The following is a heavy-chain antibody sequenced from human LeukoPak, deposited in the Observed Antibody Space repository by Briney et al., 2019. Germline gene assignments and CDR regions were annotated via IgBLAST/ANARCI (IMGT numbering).Heavy chain of an antibody. CDR1: GGSISSYY. CDR2: IYYSGST. Sequence: SETLSLTCTVSGGSISSYYWSWIRQPPGKGLEWIGYIYYSGSTNYNPSLKSRVTISVDTSKNQFSLKLSSVTAADTAVYYCARTEYYYDSSGYYSVEYYFDYWGQGTLVTVSS. V-gene: IGHV4-59*01. D-gene: IGHD3-22*01. CDR3: ARTEYYYDSSGYYSVEYYFDY. J-gene: IGHJ4*02.